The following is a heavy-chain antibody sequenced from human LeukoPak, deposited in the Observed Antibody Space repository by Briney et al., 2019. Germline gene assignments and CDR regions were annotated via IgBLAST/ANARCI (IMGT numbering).Heavy chain of an antibody. D-gene: IGHD2-2*01. CDR2: ISYDGSNK. V-gene: IGHV3-30*18. CDR3: AKDGKGVDIVVVPAAMGPGDI. J-gene: IGHJ3*02. CDR1: GFTFSSYG. Sequence: GGSLRLSCAASGFTFSSYGMHWVRQAPGRGLEWVADISYDGSNKYYADSVKGRFTISRDNSKNTLYLQINSLRAEDTAWYYCAKDGKGVDIVVVPAAMGPGDIWGQGTMVTVSS.